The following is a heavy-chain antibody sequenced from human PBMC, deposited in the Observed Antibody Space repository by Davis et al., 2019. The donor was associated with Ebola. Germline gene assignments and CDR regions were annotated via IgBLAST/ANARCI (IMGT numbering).Heavy chain of an antibody. V-gene: IGHV3-7*01. CDR2: IKQDGSEK. CDR3: ARKRSFDY. Sequence: GESLKISCATSGFTFSTYWMSWVRQAPGKGLEWVANIKQDGSEKYYVDSVKGRFTVSRDNAKNSLYLQMNSLRAEDTAVYYCARKRSFDYWGQGTLVTVSS. D-gene: IGHD6-25*01. J-gene: IGHJ4*02. CDR1: GFTFSTYW.